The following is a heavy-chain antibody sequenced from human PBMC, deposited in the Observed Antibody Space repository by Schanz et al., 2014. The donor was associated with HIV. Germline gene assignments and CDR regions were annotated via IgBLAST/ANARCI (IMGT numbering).Heavy chain of an antibody. Sequence: QVHLEQSGAEVRKPGSSMKVSCKTSGGSFIDHAISWVRQAPGQGLEWMGGIIPVFGKANYAQKFEDRITITADESTSTAYMELSSLRSEDTAVYYCARGVPVVDLLDYHGLDVWGPGTSVTVSS. V-gene: IGHV1-69*01. CDR1: GGSFIDHA. D-gene: IGHD2-2*01. CDR3: ARGVPVVDLLDYHGLDV. CDR2: IIPVFGKA. J-gene: IGHJ6*02.